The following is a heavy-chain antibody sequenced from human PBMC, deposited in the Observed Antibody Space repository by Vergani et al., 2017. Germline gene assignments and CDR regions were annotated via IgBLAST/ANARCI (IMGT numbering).Heavy chain of an antibody. CDR2: IKPSGGHT. V-gene: IGHV1-46*03. CDR1: GYTFSNYY. J-gene: IGHJ4*02. D-gene: IGHD3-9*01. Sequence: QVQVVQSGAEVKKSGASVKVSCKTSGYTFSNYYMNWVRQAPGQGLEWMGIIKPSGGHTNYAQKFQGRVTMTRDTSTSTVYMELSSLSSEDTAIYYCARGDYGILTGYRYWGQGTLVTVSA. CDR3: ARGDYGILTGYRY.